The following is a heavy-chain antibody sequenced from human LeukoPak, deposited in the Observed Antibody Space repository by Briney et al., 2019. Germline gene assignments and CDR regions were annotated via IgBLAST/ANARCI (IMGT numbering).Heavy chain of an antibody. CDR3: ARARVRGVINFDY. Sequence: ASVKVSCKASGYTFTSYAMHWVRQAPGQRLEWMGWINAGNGNTKYSQKFQGRVTITRDTSASTAYMELSSLRSEDTAVYYCARARVRGVINFDYWGQGTLVTVSS. CDR1: GYTFTSYA. CDR2: INAGNGNT. J-gene: IGHJ4*02. D-gene: IGHD3-10*01. V-gene: IGHV1-3*01.